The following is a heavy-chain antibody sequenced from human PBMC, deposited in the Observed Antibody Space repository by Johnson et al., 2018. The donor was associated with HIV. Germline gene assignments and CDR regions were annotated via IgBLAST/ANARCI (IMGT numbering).Heavy chain of an antibody. D-gene: IGHD6-19*01. CDR3: ARDHSGWWAWALDI. CDR2: ISKDGSSA. V-gene: IGHV3-30*04. J-gene: IGHJ3*02. Sequence: VQLVESGGGVVQPGRSLRLSCAASRFTFSSYAMHWVRQAPGKGLEWAAVISKDGSSAYYADSVKGRFTISRDNSKNTLFLEMNSLRVEDTAVYYCARDHSGWWAWALDIWGQGTMGTVSS. CDR1: RFTFSSYA.